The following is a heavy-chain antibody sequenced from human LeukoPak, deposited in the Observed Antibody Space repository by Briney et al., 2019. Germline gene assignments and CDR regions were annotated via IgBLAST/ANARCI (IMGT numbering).Heavy chain of an antibody. V-gene: IGHV3-7*01. D-gene: IGHD3-22*01. Sequence: SGGSLRLSCAASGFTFSSYWMSWVRQAPGKGLEWVANIKQDGSEKYYVDSVKGRFTISRDNAKNSLYLQMNSLRAEDTAVYYCARDLQTYYYDSSGYYGGDFDYWGQGTLVTVSS. CDR3: ARDLQTYYYDSSGYYGGDFDY. CDR1: GFTFSSYW. CDR2: IKQDGSEK. J-gene: IGHJ4*02.